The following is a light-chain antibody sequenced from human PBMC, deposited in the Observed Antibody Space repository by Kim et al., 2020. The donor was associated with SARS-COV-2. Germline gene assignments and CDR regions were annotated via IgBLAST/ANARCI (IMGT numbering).Light chain of an antibody. Sequence: VYPGERATLSCRASQNVNNNLAWYQQKRGQAPRLLIYSASTRATGIPARFSGSGSGTEFTLTISNLQSEDFAVYSCQQYNSWPLTFGPGTKVDIK. CDR2: SAS. V-gene: IGKV3-15*01. CDR3: QQYNSWPLT. J-gene: IGKJ3*01. CDR1: QNVNNN.